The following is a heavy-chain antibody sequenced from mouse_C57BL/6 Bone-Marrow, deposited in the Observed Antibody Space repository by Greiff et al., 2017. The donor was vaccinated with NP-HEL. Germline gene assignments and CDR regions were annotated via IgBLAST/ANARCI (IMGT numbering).Heavy chain of an antibody. CDR1: GYAFSSSW. J-gene: IGHJ1*03. Sequence: VQLQQSGPELVKPGASVKISCKASGYAFSSSWMNWVKQRPGKGLEWIGRIYPGDGDTNYNGKFKGKATLTADKSSSTAYMQLSSLTSEDSAVYFCARWGTTVVATGGYFDVWGTGTTVTVSS. CDR2: IYPGDGDT. CDR3: ARWGTTVVATGGYFDV. D-gene: IGHD1-1*01. V-gene: IGHV1-82*01.